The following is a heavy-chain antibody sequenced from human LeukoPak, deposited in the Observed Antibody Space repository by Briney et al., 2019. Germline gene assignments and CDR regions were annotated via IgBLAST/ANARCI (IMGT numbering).Heavy chain of an antibody. CDR3: ARARGYSYGLDY. CDR1: GLTFNSYS. V-gene: IGHV3-48*01. D-gene: IGHD5-18*01. CDR2: ISSSSSTM. Sequence: GGSLRLSCAASGLTFNSYSINWVRQAPGKGLEWVSYISSSSSTMYYADSVKGRFTISRDNAKNSLYLQMNSLRAEDTAVYYCARARGYSYGLDYWGQGTLVTVSS. J-gene: IGHJ4*02.